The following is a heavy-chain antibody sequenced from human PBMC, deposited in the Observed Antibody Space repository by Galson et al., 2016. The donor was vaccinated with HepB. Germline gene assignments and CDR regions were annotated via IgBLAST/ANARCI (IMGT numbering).Heavy chain of an antibody. CDR2: IYYSGTT. CDR3: ARQDRAGLVNL. D-gene: IGHD6-19*01. CDR1: GGSISSSYHF. J-gene: IGHJ3*01. Sequence: ETLSPTCTVSGGSISSSYHFWAWIRKPPGKGLDWIGSIYYSGTTHYNPSLQSRVSISVDTSKNQFSLSLTSVSAAYTAMYSCARQDRAGLVNLWGQGTMVTVSS. V-gene: IGHV4-39*01.